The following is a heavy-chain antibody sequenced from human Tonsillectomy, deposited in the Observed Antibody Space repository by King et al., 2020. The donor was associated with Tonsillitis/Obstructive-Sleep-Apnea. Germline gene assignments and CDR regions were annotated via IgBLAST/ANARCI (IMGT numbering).Heavy chain of an antibody. V-gene: IGHV4-39*01. CDR2: IYYTGST. J-gene: IGHJ4*02. CDR3: AGRQKIGNCRSTNCSDYFDF. Sequence: QLQESGPGLVKPSETLSLTCTVSGGSISSRSHYWGWIRQTPGKGLEWIGNIYYTGSTYYKSSLRSRVTISVDTSKNQFSLRLNSVTAADTAVYYCAGRQKIGNCRSTNCSDYFDFWGQGTLVTFSP. D-gene: IGHD2-2*01. CDR1: GGSISSRSHY.